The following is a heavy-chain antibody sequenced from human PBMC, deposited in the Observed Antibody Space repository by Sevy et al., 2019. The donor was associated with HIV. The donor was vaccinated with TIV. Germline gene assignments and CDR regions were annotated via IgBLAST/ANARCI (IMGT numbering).Heavy chain of an antibody. J-gene: IGHJ6*02. CDR2: IYSGGNT. D-gene: IGHD2-2*01. CDR3: ARDRRGYCSSTSCYPYGMDV. Sequence: GESLKISCAASGFTVSSNYMTWVRQAPGKGLEWVSVIYSGGNTYYADSVKGRFTISRDNSKNTLYLQMNSLRAEDTAVYYCARDRRGYCSSTSCYPYGMDVWGQGTTVTVS. CDR1: GFTVSSNY. V-gene: IGHV3-53*01.